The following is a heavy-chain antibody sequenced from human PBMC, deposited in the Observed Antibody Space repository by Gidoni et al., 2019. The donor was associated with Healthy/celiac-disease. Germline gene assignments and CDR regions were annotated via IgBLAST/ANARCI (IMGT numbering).Heavy chain of an antibody. CDR2: IIPIFGTA. D-gene: IGHD1-26*01. J-gene: IGHJ4*02. V-gene: IGHV1-69*01. Sequence: QVQLVQAGAEAQKPGPSLKVSRKASGRTLSSYAISWVRQAPGQGLEWLGGIIPIFGTANYAQKFQGRVTITADESTSTAYMELSSLRSEDTAVYYCARGGSGSYYSYYFDYWGQGTLVTVSS. CDR3: ARGGSGSYYSYYFDY. CDR1: GRTLSSYA.